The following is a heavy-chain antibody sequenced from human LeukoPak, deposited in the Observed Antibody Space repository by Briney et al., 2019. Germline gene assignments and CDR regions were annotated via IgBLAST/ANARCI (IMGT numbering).Heavy chain of an antibody. CDR2: IYSGGST. D-gene: IGHD2-21*02. Sequence: GGSLRLSCAASGFTVSSNYMSWVRQAPGKGLEWVSVIYSGGSTYYADSVKGRFTISRDNSKNTLYLQMNSLRAEDTAVYYCARSYCGGGCRFDYWGQGTLVTVSS. J-gene: IGHJ4*02. CDR3: ARSYCGGGCRFDY. V-gene: IGHV3-53*01. CDR1: GFTVSSNY.